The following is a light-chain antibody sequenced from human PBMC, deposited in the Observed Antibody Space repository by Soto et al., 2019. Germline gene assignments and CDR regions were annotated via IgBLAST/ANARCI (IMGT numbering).Light chain of an antibody. J-gene: IGLJ1*01. CDR3: AAWDDSLSGLYV. CDR1: SSNIGSNY. CDR2: GNN. Sequence: QSVLTQPPSASGTPGQRVTISCSGSSSNIGSNYVYWYQQLPGTAPKLLIYGNNQRPSGVPDRFSGSKSGTSASLAISGLRSEDEADYYCAAWDDSLSGLYVFGIGTKVTVL. V-gene: IGLV1-47*01.